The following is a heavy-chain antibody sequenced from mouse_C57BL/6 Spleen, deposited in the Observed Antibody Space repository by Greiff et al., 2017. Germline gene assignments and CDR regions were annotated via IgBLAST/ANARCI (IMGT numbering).Heavy chain of an antibody. Sequence: DVHLVESGGGLVKPGGSLKLSCAASGFTFSDYGMHWVRQAPEKGLEWVAYISSGSSTIYYADTVKGRFTISRDNAKNTLFLQMTSLRSEDTAMYYCARPGDYDGDWYFDVWGTGTTVTVSS. CDR2: ISSGSSTI. CDR1: GFTFSDYG. D-gene: IGHD2-4*01. J-gene: IGHJ1*03. V-gene: IGHV5-17*01. CDR3: ARPGDYDGDWYFDV.